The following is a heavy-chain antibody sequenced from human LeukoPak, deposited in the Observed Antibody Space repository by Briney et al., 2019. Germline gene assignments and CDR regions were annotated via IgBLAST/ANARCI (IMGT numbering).Heavy chain of an antibody. D-gene: IGHD3-3*01. CDR1: GFTFSNYW. J-gene: IGHJ5*02. V-gene: IGHV3-7*01. CDR2: IKPDGSAG. Sequence: GGSLRLSCVASGFTFSNYWMSWVRQAPGKGLQWVANIKPDGSAGYYVDSVRSRFTISRDNAKISLYLQMNSLRVEDTAVYFCVPHFGVGNNINHWGQGTLVTVSS. CDR3: VPHFGVGNNINH.